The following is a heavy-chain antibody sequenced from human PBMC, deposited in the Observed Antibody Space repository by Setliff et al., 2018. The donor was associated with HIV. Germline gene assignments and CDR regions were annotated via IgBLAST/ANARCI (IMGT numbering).Heavy chain of an antibody. CDR1: GGSFSGYY. Sequence: SETLSLTCAVYGGSFSGYYWSWIRHSPGKGLEWIGEINLNGNTNYNPSLKSRVTISLDTSKNQFSLELSSVTTTDTAVYYCARHRGSSSGGPGEIDYWGQGTLVTVSS. CDR3: ARHRGSSSGGPGEIDY. D-gene: IGHD3-10*01. CDR2: INLNGNT. J-gene: IGHJ4*02. V-gene: IGHV4-34*01.